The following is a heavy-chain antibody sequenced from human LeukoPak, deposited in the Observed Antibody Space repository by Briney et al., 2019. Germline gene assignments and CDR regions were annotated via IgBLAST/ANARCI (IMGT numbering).Heavy chain of an antibody. CDR3: TREKKICTIVTCYGIVY. J-gene: IGHJ4*02. CDR2: LYHSGST. Sequence: SETLSLTCGVSGYSISSGYYWAWIRQPPGKGLEWIGSLYHSGSTSYNPSLESRVTISADTSKNQFSLKLSSVTAADTAVYYCTREKKICTIVTCYGIVYWGQGTLVTVSS. V-gene: IGHV4-38-2*02. CDR1: GYSISSGYY. D-gene: IGHD2-8*01.